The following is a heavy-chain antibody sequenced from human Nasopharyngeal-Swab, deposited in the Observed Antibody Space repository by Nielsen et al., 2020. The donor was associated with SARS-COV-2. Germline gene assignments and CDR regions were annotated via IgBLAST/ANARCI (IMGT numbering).Heavy chain of an antibody. Sequence: GESLKISCAASGFTFRHYAMSWVRQAPGKGPEWVSGISGRGHTTYYLDSVKGRFIISRDNSKNTLHLQMNSLSADDTALYFCAEDPWGTRYLQHWGQGTLVTVSS. CDR2: ISGRGHTT. CDR3: AEDPWGTRYLQH. D-gene: IGHD7-27*01. J-gene: IGHJ1*01. CDR1: GFTFRHYA. V-gene: IGHV3-23*01.